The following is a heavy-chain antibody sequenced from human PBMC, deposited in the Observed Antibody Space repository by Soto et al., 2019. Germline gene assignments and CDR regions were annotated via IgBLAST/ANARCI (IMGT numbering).Heavy chain of an antibody. V-gene: IGHV4-34*01. CDR2: INHSGST. J-gene: IGHJ4*02. CDR3: ARIGAAGHYYFDY. CDR1: GGSFSGYY. Sequence: QVQLQQWGAGLLKPSETLSLTCAVYGGSFSGYYWSWIRQPPGKGLEWIGEINHSGSTNYNPSLKSRVTISVDTSKNQFSLKLSSVTAADTAVYYCARIGAAGHYYFDYWGQGTLVTVSS. D-gene: IGHD6-13*01.